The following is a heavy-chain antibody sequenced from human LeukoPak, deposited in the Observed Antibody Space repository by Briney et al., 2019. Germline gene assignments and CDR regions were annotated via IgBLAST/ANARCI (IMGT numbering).Heavy chain of an antibody. J-gene: IGHJ4*02. CDR2: IYYSGST. CDR3: ARGQGSSFDY. V-gene: IGHV4-59*01. Sequence: PSETLSLTCTVSGGSISSYYWSWIRQPPGKGLEWIGYIYYSGSTNYNPSLKSRVTTSVDTSKNQFSLKLSSVTAADTAVYYCARGQGSSFDYWGQGTLVTVSS. CDR1: GGSISSYY.